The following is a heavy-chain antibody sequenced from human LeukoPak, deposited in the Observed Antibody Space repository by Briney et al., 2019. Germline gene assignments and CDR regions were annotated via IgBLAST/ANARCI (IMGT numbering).Heavy chain of an antibody. Sequence: GGCLRLSCAASGFTVSSNYMSWVRQAPGKGLEWVSVIYSGGSTYYADSVKGRFTISRDNSKNTLYLQMNSLRAEDTAVYYCAAVVTADYDYWGQGTLVTVSS. CDR2: IYSGGST. CDR3: AAVVTADYDY. V-gene: IGHV3-66*02. CDR1: GFTVSSNY. D-gene: IGHD2-21*02. J-gene: IGHJ4*02.